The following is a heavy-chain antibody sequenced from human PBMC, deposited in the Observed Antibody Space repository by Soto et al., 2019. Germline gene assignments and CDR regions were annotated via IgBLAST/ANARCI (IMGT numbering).Heavy chain of an antibody. Sequence: ASVKVSCKASGYTFTSYHMHWERQAPGQGLEWMGKINPRSGSTSYAQKFQGRVTMARDTSTSTVYMELSSLRSEDTAVYYCARDQDSSGYHHFDYWGQGTLVTVSS. D-gene: IGHD3-22*01. J-gene: IGHJ4*01. V-gene: IGHV1-46*01. CDR3: ARDQDSSGYHHFDY. CDR2: INPRSGST. CDR1: GYTFTSYH.